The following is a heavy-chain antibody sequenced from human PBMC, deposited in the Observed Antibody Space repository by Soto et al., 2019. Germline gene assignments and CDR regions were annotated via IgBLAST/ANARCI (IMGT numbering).Heavy chain of an antibody. CDR3: ARDLRIYDFWSGSRPYGMDV. D-gene: IGHD3-3*01. CDR1: GASVSSGSYY. CDR2: VYYSGST. V-gene: IGHV4-61*01. Sequence: PSETLSLTCTVSGASVSSGSYYWSWIRQPPGKGLEWIGFVYYSGSTNYNPSLKSRVTISLDTAKNQLSLKLSSVTAADTAVYYCARDLRIYDFWSGSRPYGMDVWGQGTTVTVSS. J-gene: IGHJ6*02.